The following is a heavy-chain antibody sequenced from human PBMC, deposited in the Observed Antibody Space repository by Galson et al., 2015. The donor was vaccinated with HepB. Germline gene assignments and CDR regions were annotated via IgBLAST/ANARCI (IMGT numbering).Heavy chain of an antibody. V-gene: IGHV3-48*01. CDR1: GFTFSDYT. CDR2: ISSSSTTI. D-gene: IGHD1-14*01. CDR3: ASEGAGNIIRIDY. Sequence: SLRLSCAAFGFTFSDYTMNWVRQAPGKGLEWVSYISSSSTTIYYADSVKGRFTISRDNAKNSLYLQINSLRVEDTAVYYCASEGAGNIIRIDYWGQGTLVTVSS. J-gene: IGHJ4*02.